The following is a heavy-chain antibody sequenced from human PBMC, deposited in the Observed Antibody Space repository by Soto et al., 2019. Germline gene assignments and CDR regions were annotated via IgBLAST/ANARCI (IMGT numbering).Heavy chain of an antibody. CDR3: AKSHWDWSSIYFDY. D-gene: IGHD3-9*01. CDR2: ISGSGGST. V-gene: IGHV3-23*01. CDR1: GFTFSSYA. Sequence: EVQLLESGGGLVQPGGSLRLSCAASGFTFSSYAMSWVRQAPGKGLERVSAISGSGGSTYYVDSVKGRFTISRDNSKNTLYLQMNSLRAEDTAVYYCAKSHWDWSSIYFDYWGQGTLVTVSS. J-gene: IGHJ4*02.